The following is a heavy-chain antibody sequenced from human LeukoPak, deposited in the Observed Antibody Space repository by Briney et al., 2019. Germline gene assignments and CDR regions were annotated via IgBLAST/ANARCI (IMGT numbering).Heavy chain of an antibody. D-gene: IGHD3-16*01. Sequence: GGSLRLSCAASGFTFSSYEMNWVRQAPGKGLEWVSYISSSGSTTYYADSVKGRFTISRDNSKNTLYLQMNSLRAEDTAVYYCAKDLRGNPLDYYDYWGQGTLVTVSS. CDR1: GFTFSSYE. V-gene: IGHV3-48*03. CDR3: AKDLRGNPLDYYDY. CDR2: ISSSGSTT. J-gene: IGHJ4*02.